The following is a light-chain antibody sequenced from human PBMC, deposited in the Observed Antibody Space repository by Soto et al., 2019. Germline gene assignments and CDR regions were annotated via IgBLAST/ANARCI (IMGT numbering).Light chain of an antibody. V-gene: IGKV3-20*01. J-gene: IGKJ5*01. CDR3: QQYNSYQIT. Sequence: EIVYTQFPRILSLSPGERATLYCRARHSFRSSYLAWYQQKPGQAPRLLSYGASSRATGIPDRFSGSGSGTDFTLTISRLEPEDFATYYCQQYNSYQITLGQGTGLEIK. CDR1: HSFRSSY. CDR2: GAS.